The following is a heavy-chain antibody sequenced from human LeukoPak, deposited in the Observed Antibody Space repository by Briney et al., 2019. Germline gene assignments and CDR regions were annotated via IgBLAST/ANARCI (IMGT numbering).Heavy chain of an antibody. D-gene: IGHD1-26*01. CDR2: IYTSGST. Sequence: PSETLSLTCTVSGGSISSSSYYWGWIRQPPGKGLEWIGRIYTSGSTNYNPSLKSRVTMSVDTSKNQFSLKLSSVTAADTAVYYCAREGLSGSYYAAEEGYFDYWGQGTLVTVSS. J-gene: IGHJ4*02. CDR3: AREGLSGSYYAAEEGYFDY. V-gene: IGHV4-39*07. CDR1: GGSISSSSYY.